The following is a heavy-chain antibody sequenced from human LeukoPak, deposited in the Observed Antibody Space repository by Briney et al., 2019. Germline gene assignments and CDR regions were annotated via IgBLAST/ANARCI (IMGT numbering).Heavy chain of an antibody. V-gene: IGHV3-30*03. Sequence: PGGSLRLSCVASGFTFSSYGMHWVRQAPGKGLEWVAVISNDGSNKYYADSVKGRFTISRDNSKNTLYLQMNSLRAEDTAVYYCARDFWFGELRYYFDYWGQGTLVTVSS. CDR1: GFTFSSYG. CDR3: ARDFWFGELRYYFDY. J-gene: IGHJ4*02. D-gene: IGHD3-10*01. CDR2: ISNDGSNK.